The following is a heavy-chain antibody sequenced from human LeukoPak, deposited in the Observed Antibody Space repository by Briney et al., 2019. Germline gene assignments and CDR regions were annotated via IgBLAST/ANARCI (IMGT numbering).Heavy chain of an antibody. V-gene: IGHV4-59*13. CDR2: IYYSGST. D-gene: IGHD4-23*01. Sequence: SETLSLTCTVSCGSNSIYYWICIRQPTGKGLECSGYIYYSGSTNYNPSLKSRVTISVDTSKNQFSLKLSSVTAADTAVYYCARASYRASTVVTPEDAFDIWGQGTMVTVSS. J-gene: IGHJ3*02. CDR1: CGSNSIYY. CDR3: ARASYRASTVVTPEDAFDI.